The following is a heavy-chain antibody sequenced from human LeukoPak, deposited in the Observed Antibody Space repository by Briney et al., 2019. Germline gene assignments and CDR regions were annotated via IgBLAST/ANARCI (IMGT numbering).Heavy chain of an antibody. V-gene: IGHV3-23*01. CDR2: ISGSGGST. D-gene: IGHD3-22*01. CDR3: ANAIGRMIVVVDYYYGMDV. J-gene: IGHJ6*02. CDR1: GFTFSSYA. Sequence: PGGSLRLSCAASGFTFSSYAMSWVRQAPGKGLEWVPAISGSGGSTYYADSVKGRFTISRDNSKNTLYLQMNSLRAEDTAVYCCANAIGRMIVVVDYYYGMDVWGQGTTVTVSS.